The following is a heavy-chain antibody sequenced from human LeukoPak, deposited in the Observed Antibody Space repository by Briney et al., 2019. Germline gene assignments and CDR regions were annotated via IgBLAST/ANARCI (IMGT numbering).Heavy chain of an antibody. CDR3: AREPIAAAGKNWFDP. CDR2: IIPILGIA. J-gene: IGHJ5*02. CDR1: GGTFSSYA. V-gene: IGHV1-69*04. D-gene: IGHD6-13*01. Sequence: ASVKVSCKASGGTFSSYAISWGRQAPGQGLEWMGRIIPILGIANYAQKFQGRVTITADKSTSTAYMELSSLRSEDTAVYYCAREPIAAAGKNWFDPWGQGTLVTVSS.